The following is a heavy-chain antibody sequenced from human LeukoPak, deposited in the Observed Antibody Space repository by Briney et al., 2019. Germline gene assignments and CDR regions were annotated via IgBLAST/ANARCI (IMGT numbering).Heavy chain of an antibody. D-gene: IGHD2-15*01. J-gene: IGHJ4*02. Sequence: GASVKVSCKASGYTFTGYYMHWVRQAPGQGLEWMGWINPNSGGTNYAQKFQGRVTMTRDTSISTAYMELRRLRSDDTAVYYCARVHCSGGSCFNDYWGQGTLVTVSS. CDR1: GYTFTGYY. CDR3: ARVHCSGGSCFNDY. CDR2: INPNSGGT. V-gene: IGHV1-2*02.